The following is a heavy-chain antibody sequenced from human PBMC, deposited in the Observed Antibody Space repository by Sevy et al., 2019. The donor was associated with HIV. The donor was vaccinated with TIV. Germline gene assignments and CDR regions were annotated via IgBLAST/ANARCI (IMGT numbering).Heavy chain of an antibody. CDR2: IWYDGSNT. CDR1: GFTFSSFG. V-gene: IGHV3-33*01. J-gene: IGHJ4*02. D-gene: IGHD1-26*01. Sequence: GGSLRLSCAASGFTFSSFGMHWVRQAPGKGLEWVAVIWYDGSNTIYADSVKGRFTISRDNSKNILYLQMNSLRDEDTAVYYCARDPHEIMLSGSYYLYWGQGTRVTVSS. CDR3: ARDPHEIMLSGSYYLY.